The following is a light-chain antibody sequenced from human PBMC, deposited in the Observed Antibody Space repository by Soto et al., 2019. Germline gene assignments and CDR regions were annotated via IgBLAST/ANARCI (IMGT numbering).Light chain of an antibody. CDR2: SNN. V-gene: IGLV1-44*01. CDR3: AAWDDSLNVL. CDR1: SSNIGSNT. Sequence: QSVLTQPPSASGTPGQRVTISCSGSSSNIGSNTVNWYQQLPGTAPKFLIYSNNQRPSGVPDRFSGFKSGTSASLAISGLQSEDEADYYCAAWDDSLNVLFGGGTKLTVL. J-gene: IGLJ3*02.